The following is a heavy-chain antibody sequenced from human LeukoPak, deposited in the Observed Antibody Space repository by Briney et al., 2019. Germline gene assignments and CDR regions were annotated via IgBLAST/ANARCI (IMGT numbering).Heavy chain of an antibody. V-gene: IGHV1-2*02. CDR3: ARAYGTKGAFDI. Sequence: ASVKVSCKASGYTFTGYYMHWVRQAPGQGLVWMGWINPNSGGTNYAQKFQGRVTMTRDTSISTAYMELSRLRSDDTAVYYCARAYGTKGAFDIWGQGTMVTVSS. J-gene: IGHJ3*02. D-gene: IGHD4-17*01. CDR1: GYTFTGYY. CDR2: INPNSGGT.